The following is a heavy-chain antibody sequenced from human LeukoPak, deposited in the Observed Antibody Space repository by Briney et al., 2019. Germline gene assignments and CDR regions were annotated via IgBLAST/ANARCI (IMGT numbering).Heavy chain of an antibody. V-gene: IGHV1-8*03. D-gene: IGHD3-22*01. CDR1: GYTFTSYD. Sequence: GASVKVSCKASGYTFTSYDINWVRQATGQGLEWMGWMNPNSGNTGYAQKFQGRVTITRSTSISTAYMELSSLRSEDTAVYYCATWNYYDSSGHFDYWGQGTLVTVSS. CDR3: ATWNYYDSSGHFDY. CDR2: MNPNSGNT. J-gene: IGHJ4*02.